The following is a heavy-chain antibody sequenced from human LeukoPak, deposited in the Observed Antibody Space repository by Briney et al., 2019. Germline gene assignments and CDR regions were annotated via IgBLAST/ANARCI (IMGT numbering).Heavy chain of an antibody. Sequence: GGSLRLSCAASGFTVSSNYMNWVRQAPGKGLEWVSYIRSSGSTIYYADSVKGRFTISRDNAKNSLYLQMNSLRAEDTAVYYCARDRGYYYDSSGYTDYWGQGTLVTVSS. J-gene: IGHJ4*02. D-gene: IGHD3-22*01. V-gene: IGHV3-11*04. CDR3: ARDRGYYYDSSGYTDY. CDR2: IRSSGSTI. CDR1: GFTVSSNY.